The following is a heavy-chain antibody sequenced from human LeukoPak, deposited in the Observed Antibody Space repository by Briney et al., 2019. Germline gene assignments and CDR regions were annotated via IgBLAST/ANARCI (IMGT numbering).Heavy chain of an antibody. V-gene: IGHV3-30*04. CDR2: VSYDGSNK. J-gene: IGHJ4*02. CDR1: GFTFSSYA. Sequence: GGSLRLSCAASGFTFSSYAMHWVRQAPGKGLEWVAVVSYDGSNKYYADSVKGRFTISRDNSKNTLYLQMSSLRAEDAAVYYCARGPLYYSDSRGNPGDHWGQGTLVTVSS. CDR3: ARGPLYYSDSRGNPGDH. D-gene: IGHD3-22*01.